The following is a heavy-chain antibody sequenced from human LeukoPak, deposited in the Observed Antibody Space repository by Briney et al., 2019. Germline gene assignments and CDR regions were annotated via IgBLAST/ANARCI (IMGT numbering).Heavy chain of an antibody. J-gene: IGHJ6*02. CDR3: ARDRGIVIEPAVYGMDV. CDR1: GGSISSVGYY. Sequence: SETLSLTCSVSGGSISSVGYYWSWIRQLPGKGLEWIGYIFYSGSTHYNPPLRSRVTISIDTSKNQSSLILSSVTAADTAVYYCARDRGIVIEPAVYGMDVWGQGTTVTVSS. D-gene: IGHD2-2*01. V-gene: IGHV4-31*03. CDR2: IFYSGST.